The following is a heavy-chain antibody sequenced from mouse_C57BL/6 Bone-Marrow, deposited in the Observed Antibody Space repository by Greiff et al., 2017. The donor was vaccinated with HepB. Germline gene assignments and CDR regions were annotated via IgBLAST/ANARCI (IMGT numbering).Heavy chain of an antibody. D-gene: IGHD1-1*01. V-gene: IGHV5-9*01. CDR3: ARKTTVVNYFDY. CDR1: GFTFSSYT. CDR2: ISGGGGNT. J-gene: IGHJ2*01. Sequence: EVQWVESGGGLVKPGGSLKLSCAASGFTFSSYTMSWVRQTPEKRLEWVATISGGGGNTYYPESVKGRFTISRDKAKYTLYLQMSSLRSEDTALYYCARKTTVVNYFDYWGQGTTRTVSS.